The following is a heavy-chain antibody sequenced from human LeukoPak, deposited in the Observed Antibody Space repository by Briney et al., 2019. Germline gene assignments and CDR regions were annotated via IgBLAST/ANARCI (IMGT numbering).Heavy chain of an antibody. Sequence: GGSLRLSCVGSGFSLSDYGIHWVRQAPGKGLEWVAVVSYDGGHKYYADSVKGRFTISRDTSSDTVSLQMNSLRVEDTALYYCARDRINMMVMGHDSGLDCWGQGTLVTVSS. V-gene: IGHV3-30*03. CDR3: ARDRINMMVMGHDSGLDC. D-gene: IGHD3-22*01. J-gene: IGHJ4*02. CDR2: VSYDGGHK. CDR1: GFSLSDYG.